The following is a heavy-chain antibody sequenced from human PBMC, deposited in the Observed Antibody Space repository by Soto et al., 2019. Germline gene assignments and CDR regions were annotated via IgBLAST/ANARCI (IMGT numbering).Heavy chain of an antibody. CDR3: ARGPPDQNLLWFGELLGSRAFDI. CDR2: IYSGGST. V-gene: IGHV3-53*04. Sequence: EVQLVESGGGLVQPGGSLRLSCAASGFTVSSNYMSWVRQAPGKGLEWVSVIYSGGSTYYADSVKGRFTISRHNSKNTLYLQMNSLRAEDTAVYYCARGPPDQNLLWFGELLGSRAFDIWGQGTMVTVSS. CDR1: GFTVSSNY. J-gene: IGHJ3*02. D-gene: IGHD3-10*01.